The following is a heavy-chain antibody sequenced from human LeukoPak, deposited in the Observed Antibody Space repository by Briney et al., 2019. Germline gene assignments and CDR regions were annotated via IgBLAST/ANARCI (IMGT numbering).Heavy chain of an antibody. CDR1: GGTFSSYA. Sequence: SVKVSCKASGGTFSSYAISWVRQAPGQGLEWMGGIIPIFGTANYAQKFQGRVTITTDESTSTAYMELSSLGSEDTAVYYCARTYYYGSGGSHYYYMDVWGKGTTVTVSS. CDR2: IIPIFGTA. CDR3: ARTYYYGSGGSHYYYMDV. J-gene: IGHJ6*03. V-gene: IGHV1-69*05. D-gene: IGHD3-10*01.